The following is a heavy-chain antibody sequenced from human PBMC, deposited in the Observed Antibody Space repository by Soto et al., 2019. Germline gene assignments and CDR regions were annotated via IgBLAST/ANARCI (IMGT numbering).Heavy chain of an antibody. Sequence: GASVKVSCKASGGIFSNYGFSWVRQAPGQGLEWMGGIIPLFGKPSYAQKFQGRLIISADASTNRAYLDLYSLTTEDAGIYYCALFESDDDVWGSFRSWGQGPPVTVSS. CDR3: ALFESDDDVWGSFRS. CDR2: IIPLFGKP. J-gene: IGHJ5*02. D-gene: IGHD3-16*01. V-gene: IGHV1-69*13. CDR1: GGIFSNYG.